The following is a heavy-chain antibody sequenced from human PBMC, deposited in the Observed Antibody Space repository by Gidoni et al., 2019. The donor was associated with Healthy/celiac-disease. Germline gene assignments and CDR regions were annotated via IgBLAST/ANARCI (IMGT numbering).Heavy chain of an antibody. Sequence: QVQLQQSGPGLVKPSQTLSLTCAISGDSVSSNSAAWNWIRQSPSRGLEWLGRTYYRSKWYNDYAVSVKSRITINPDTSKNQFSLQLNSVTPEDTAVYYCARGIEWVGSSSPYLDGMDVWGQGTTVTVSS. CDR2: TYYRSKWYN. D-gene: IGHD6-13*01. V-gene: IGHV6-1*01. CDR3: ARGIEWVGSSSPYLDGMDV. CDR1: GDSVSSNSAA. J-gene: IGHJ6*02.